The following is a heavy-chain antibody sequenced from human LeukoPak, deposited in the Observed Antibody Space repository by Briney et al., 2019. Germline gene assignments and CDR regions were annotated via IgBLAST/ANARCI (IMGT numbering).Heavy chain of an antibody. CDR2: ISYDGSNK. Sequence: GGSLRLSCAASGFTFSSYGMHWVRQASGKGLEWVAVISYDGSNKYYADSVKGRFTISRDNSKDTLYLQMNSLRAEDTAVYYCAKDLLGNDYGFEYFQHWGQGTLVTVSS. V-gene: IGHV3-30*18. J-gene: IGHJ1*01. CDR3: AKDLLGNDYGFEYFQH. D-gene: IGHD4-17*01. CDR1: GFTFSSYG.